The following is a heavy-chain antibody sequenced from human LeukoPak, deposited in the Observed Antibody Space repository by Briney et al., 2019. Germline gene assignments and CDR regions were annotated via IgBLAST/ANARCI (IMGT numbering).Heavy chain of an antibody. CDR2: IYTSGST. D-gene: IGHD3-10*01. Sequence: ASETLSLTCTVSGGSISSYYWSWIRQPAGKGLEWIGRIYTSGSTNYNPSLKSRVTMSVDTSKNQFSLKLSSVTAADTAVYYCARDVQYGSGSLGYFDYWGQGSLVTVSS. V-gene: IGHV4-4*07. CDR1: GGSISSYY. CDR3: ARDVQYGSGSLGYFDY. J-gene: IGHJ4*02.